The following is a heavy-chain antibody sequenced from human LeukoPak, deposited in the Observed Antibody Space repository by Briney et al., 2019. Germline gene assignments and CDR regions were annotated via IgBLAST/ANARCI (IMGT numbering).Heavy chain of an antibody. D-gene: IGHD4-17*01. J-gene: IGHJ4*02. V-gene: IGHV4-59*11. CDR1: GDSISSHY. Sequence: SETLSLTCTVSGDSISSHYWTWIRQPPGKGLEWIGYLYYSGSTNYNPSLKSRVTISVDTSKNQFSLKLSSVTAADTAVYYCARDMGYGDYYFDYWGQGTLVTVSS. CDR3: ARDMGYGDYYFDY. CDR2: LYYSGST.